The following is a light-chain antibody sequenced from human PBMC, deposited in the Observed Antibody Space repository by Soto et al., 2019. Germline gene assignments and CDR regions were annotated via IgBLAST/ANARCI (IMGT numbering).Light chain of an antibody. Sequence: QSVLTQPPSVSGAPGRRVTISCTGSSSNIGPGYDVHWYQQLPGTAPKLLIYSNNQWPLGVPDRFSGSKSGTSASLAISGLQSEDEAAYYCATWDDSLNGWVFGGGTKLTVL. CDR1: SSNIGPGYD. J-gene: IGLJ3*02. V-gene: IGLV1-40*01. CDR3: ATWDDSLNGWV. CDR2: SNN.